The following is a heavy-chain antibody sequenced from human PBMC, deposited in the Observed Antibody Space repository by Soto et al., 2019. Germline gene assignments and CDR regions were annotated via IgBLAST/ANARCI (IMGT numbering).Heavy chain of an antibody. CDR2: IYYSGST. V-gene: IGHV4-39*01. CDR3: ASRRGVDVVPAAMSRLLPVGYYYYYMDV. Sequence: SETLSLTCTVSGGSISSSSYYWGWIRQPPGKGLEWIGSIYYSGSTYYNPSLKSRVTISVDTSRNQFSLKLSSVTAADTAVYYCASRRGVDVVPAAMSRLLPVGYYYYYMDVWGKGTTVTVSS. J-gene: IGHJ6*03. CDR1: GGSISSSSYY. D-gene: IGHD2-2*01.